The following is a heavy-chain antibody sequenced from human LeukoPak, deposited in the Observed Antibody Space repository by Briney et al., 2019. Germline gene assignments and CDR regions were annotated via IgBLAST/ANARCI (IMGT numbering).Heavy chain of an antibody. J-gene: IGHJ5*02. Sequence: ASVKVSCKASGYTFTGYYMHWVRRAPGQGLEWMGWVNPDSGNTGYAQKFQGRVTMTRNTSISTAYMELNSLRSEDTAMYYCARADYDFVWGSYRLPDPWGQGTLVTVSS. CDR3: ARADYDFVWGSYRLPDP. CDR1: GYTFTGYY. V-gene: IGHV1-8*02. D-gene: IGHD3-16*02. CDR2: VNPDSGNT.